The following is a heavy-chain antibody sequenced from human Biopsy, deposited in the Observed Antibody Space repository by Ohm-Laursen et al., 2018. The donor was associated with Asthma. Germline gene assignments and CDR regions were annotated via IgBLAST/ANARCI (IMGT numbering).Heavy chain of an antibody. Sequence: SVKVSCKASGYTFTSYYMHWVRQAPGQGLEWMGGLIPVLGTPDHAQMFEGRVTITADESTSTAYMELSSLNSEDTAVYYCARGYSGSDRIVYYYSGLEVWGQGTTVTVSS. D-gene: IGHD5-12*01. V-gene: IGHV1-69*13. CDR3: ARGYSGSDRIVYYYSGLEV. CDR2: LIPVLGTP. J-gene: IGHJ6*02. CDR1: GYTFTSYY.